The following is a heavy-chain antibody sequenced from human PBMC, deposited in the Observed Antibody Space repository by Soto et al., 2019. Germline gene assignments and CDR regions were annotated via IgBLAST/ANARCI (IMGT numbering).Heavy chain of an antibody. Sequence: QVQLVQAGAEVKKPGSSVKVSCKASGGTFRSYAISWVRQAPGQGLEWMGGNIPIFGTANYAQKVQGRVTNTADESTSTAYMELSSLRSVDTAVYYCARLRASSTVVWFDPWGQGTLVTVSS. CDR1: GGTFRSYA. D-gene: IGHD4-4*01. CDR2: NIPIFGTA. CDR3: ARLRASSTVVWFDP. J-gene: IGHJ5*02. V-gene: IGHV1-69*01.